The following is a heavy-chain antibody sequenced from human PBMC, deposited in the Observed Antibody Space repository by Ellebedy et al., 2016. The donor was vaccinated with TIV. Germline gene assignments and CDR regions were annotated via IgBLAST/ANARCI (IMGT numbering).Heavy chain of an antibody. V-gene: IGHV4-59*01. Sequence: SETLSLXCSVSGGSISRYSWTWIRQPLGKGLEWIGYIFYSGDTKYNPSLESRVTMSVDTSKNQFSLTLRSVTAADTAVYYCVRFDYDVEGYYGLDVWGRGTTVTVSS. D-gene: IGHD3-16*01. CDR1: GGSISRYS. CDR2: IFYSGDT. J-gene: IGHJ6*02. CDR3: VRFDYDVEGYYGLDV.